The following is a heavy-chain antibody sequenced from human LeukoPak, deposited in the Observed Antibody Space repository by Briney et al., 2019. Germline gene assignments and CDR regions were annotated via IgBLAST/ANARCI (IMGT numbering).Heavy chain of an antibody. Sequence: ASVKVSCKTSGYTFTGYYMHWVRQAPGQGLEWMGWINPNSGGTNYAQKFQGRVTMTRDTSISTAYMELSRLRSDDTAVYYCARGLWLESKPDYWGQGTLVTVSS. CDR1: GYTFTGYY. V-gene: IGHV1-2*02. CDR2: INPNSGGT. CDR3: ARGLWLESKPDY. D-gene: IGHD6-19*01. J-gene: IGHJ4*02.